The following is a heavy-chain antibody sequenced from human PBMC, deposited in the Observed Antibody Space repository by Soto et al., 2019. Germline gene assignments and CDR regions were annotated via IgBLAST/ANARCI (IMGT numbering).Heavy chain of an antibody. CDR3: ARGGGRTYYYYGMDV. J-gene: IGHJ6*02. CDR2: IWYDGSNK. D-gene: IGHD3-16*01. Sequence: GGSLRLSCAASGFTFSSYGMHWVRQAPGKGLEWVAVIWYDGSNKYYADSVKGRFTISRDNSKNTLYLQMNSLRAEDTAVYYCARGGGRTYYYYGMDVWGQGTTVTVSS. CDR1: GFTFSSYG. V-gene: IGHV3-33*01.